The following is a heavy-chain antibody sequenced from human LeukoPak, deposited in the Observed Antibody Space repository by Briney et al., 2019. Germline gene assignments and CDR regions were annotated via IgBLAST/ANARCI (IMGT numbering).Heavy chain of an antibody. CDR1: GASISSYY. Sequence: SETLSLTCTVSGASISSYYWSWIRQPPGKGLEWIGYIYYSGSTNYNPSLKSRVTISVDTSKNQFSLKLSSVTAADAAVYHCASNRDDAFDIWGQGTMVTVSS. CDR2: IYYSGST. CDR3: ASNRDDAFDI. J-gene: IGHJ3*02. D-gene: IGHD1-14*01. V-gene: IGHV4-59*01.